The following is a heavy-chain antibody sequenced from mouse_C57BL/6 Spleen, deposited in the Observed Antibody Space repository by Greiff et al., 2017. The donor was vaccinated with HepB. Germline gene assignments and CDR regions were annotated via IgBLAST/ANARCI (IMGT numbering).Heavy chain of an antibody. J-gene: IGHJ3*01. V-gene: IGHV2-3*01. CDR2: IWGDGST. CDR3: AKKKEGNYYGSGAY. Sequence: VQRVESGPGLVAPSQSLSITCTVSGFSLTSYGVSWVRQPPGKGLEWLGVIWGDGSTNYHSALISRLSISKDNSKSQVFLKLNSLQTDDTATYYCAKKKEGNYYGSGAYWGQGTLVTVSA. CDR1: GFSLTSYG. D-gene: IGHD1-1*01.